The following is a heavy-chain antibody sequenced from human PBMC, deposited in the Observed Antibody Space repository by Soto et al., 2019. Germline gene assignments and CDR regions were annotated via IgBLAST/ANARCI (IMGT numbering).Heavy chain of an antibody. CDR3: ATAVAGTEGFDY. D-gene: IGHD6-19*01. V-gene: IGHV1-24*01. CDR2: FDPEDGET. CDR1: GYTLTELS. Sequence: GVSVKVSCKVSGYTLTELSMHWVRQAPGKGLEWMGGFDPEDGETIYAQKFQGRVTMTEDTSTDTAYMELSSLRSEDTAVYYCATAVAGTEGFDYWGQGTLVTVSS. J-gene: IGHJ4*02.